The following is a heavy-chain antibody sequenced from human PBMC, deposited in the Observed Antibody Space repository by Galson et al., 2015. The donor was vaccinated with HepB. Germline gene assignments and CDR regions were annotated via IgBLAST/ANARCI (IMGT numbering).Heavy chain of an antibody. CDR2: IKSKTDGGTI. D-gene: IGHD1-1*01. CDR3: TTYKAATREFDY. Sequence: SLRLSCATSGFTFSNAWMSWVRQAPGKGLEWVGRIKSKTDGGTIDYAAPVKGRLTTSRDDSKNTLYLQINSLETEDTAVYYCTTYKAATREFDYWGQGTLVTVSS. CDR1: GFTFSNAW. J-gene: IGHJ4*02. V-gene: IGHV3-15*01.